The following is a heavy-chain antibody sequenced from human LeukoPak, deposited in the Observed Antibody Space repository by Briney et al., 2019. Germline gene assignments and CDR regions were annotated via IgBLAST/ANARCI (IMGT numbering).Heavy chain of an antibody. D-gene: IGHD1-1*01. J-gene: IGHJ4*02. Sequence: SSETLSLTCTVSGGSISSSSYYWGWIRQPPGKGLEWIGEINHSGSTNYNPSLKSRVTISVDTSKNQFSLKLSSVTAADTAVYYCARVRRTQLERQFDYWGQGTLVTVSS. CDR2: INHSGST. CDR1: GGSISSSSYY. V-gene: IGHV4-39*07. CDR3: ARVRRTQLERQFDY.